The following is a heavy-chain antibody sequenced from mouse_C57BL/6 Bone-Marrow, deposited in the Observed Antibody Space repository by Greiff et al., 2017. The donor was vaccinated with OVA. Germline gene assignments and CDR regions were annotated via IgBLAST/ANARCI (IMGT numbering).Heavy chain of an antibody. D-gene: IGHD2-2*01. CDR2: ISSGSSNI. J-gene: IGHJ3*01. CDR3: AREDVYDEGAWFAY. CDR1: GFTFSDYG. V-gene: IGHV5-17*01. Sequence: EVKLVESGGGLVKPGGSLKLSCAASGFTFSDYGMHWVRQAPEKGLEWVAYISSGSSNIYYEDKVKGRFTISRDNAKNTLFLQITSLRCEDTAMYYSAREDVYDEGAWFAYWGQGTLVTVSA.